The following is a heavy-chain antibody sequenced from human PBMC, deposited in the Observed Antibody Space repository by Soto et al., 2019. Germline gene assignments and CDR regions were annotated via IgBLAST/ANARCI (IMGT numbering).Heavy chain of an antibody. D-gene: IGHD3-16*02. Sequence: GASVKVSCKASGYTFTSYGISWVRQAPGQGLEWMGWISAYNGNTNYAQKLQGRVTMTTDTSTSTAYMELRSLRSDDTAVYYCARRNPLYDYVWGSYRHIFDYWGQGTLVTVSS. V-gene: IGHV1-18*01. CDR2: ISAYNGNT. J-gene: IGHJ4*02. CDR3: ARRNPLYDYVWGSYRHIFDY. CDR1: GYTFTSYG.